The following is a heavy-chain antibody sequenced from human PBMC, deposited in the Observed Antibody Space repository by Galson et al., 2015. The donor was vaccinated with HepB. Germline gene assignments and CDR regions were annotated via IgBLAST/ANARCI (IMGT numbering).Heavy chain of an antibody. CDR2: IYHSEST. V-gene: IGHV4-30-2*01. D-gene: IGHD1-26*01. CDR3: ARGRWEPEEESWFES. Sequence: TLSLTCAVSGGSISSGDYSWSWIRQPPGKGLEWIGYIYHSESTYYNPSLKSRVIISVDRSKNQFSLKLRSVTAADTAVYFCARGRWEPEEESWFESWGQGTLVTVSS. J-gene: IGHJ5*01. CDR1: GGSISSGDYS.